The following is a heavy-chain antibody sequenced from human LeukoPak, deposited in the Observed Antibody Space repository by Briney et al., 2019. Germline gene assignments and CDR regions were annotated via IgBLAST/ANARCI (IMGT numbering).Heavy chain of an antibody. Sequence: PSETLSLTCSVSGDSISSSSYYWGWIRQPPGKGLEWIGNIYYSGRTYQKTSLKSRVTISIDTSKNQFSLRLTSVTAADTAFYYCARGSNSNLWYGWFDPWGQGTLVTVSS. V-gene: IGHV4-39*07. J-gene: IGHJ5*02. CDR3: ARGSNSNLWYGWFDP. CDR2: IYYSGRT. D-gene: IGHD1-7*01. CDR1: GDSISSSSYY.